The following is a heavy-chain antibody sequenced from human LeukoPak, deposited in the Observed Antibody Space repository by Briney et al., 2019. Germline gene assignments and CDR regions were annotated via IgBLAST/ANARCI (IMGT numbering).Heavy chain of an antibody. V-gene: IGHV3-30*03. Sequence: GGSLRLSCAASGFTFSSYGMHWVRQAPGKGLEWVAVISYDGSNKYYADSVKGRFTISRDNSKNTLYLQMNSLRAEDTAVYYCARGRRGDVRSGFDYWGQGTLVTVSS. D-gene: IGHD3-10*01. J-gene: IGHJ4*02. CDR1: GFTFSSYG. CDR3: ARGRRGDVRSGFDY. CDR2: ISYDGSNK.